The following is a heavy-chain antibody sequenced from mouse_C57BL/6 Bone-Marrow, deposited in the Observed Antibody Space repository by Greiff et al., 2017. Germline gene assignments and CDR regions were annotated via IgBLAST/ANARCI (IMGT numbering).Heavy chain of an antibody. CDR3: ARHGGYSNYF. Sequence: DVKLVESGGDLVKPGGSLKLSCAASGFTFSSYGMSWVRQTPDKRLEWVATISSGGSYTYYPDSVKGRFTISRDNAKNTLYLQMSSLKSEDTAMYYWARHGGYSNYFWGQGTTLT. J-gene: IGHJ2*01. D-gene: IGHD2-5*01. CDR1: GFTFSSYG. V-gene: IGHV5-6*02. CDR2: ISSGGSYT.